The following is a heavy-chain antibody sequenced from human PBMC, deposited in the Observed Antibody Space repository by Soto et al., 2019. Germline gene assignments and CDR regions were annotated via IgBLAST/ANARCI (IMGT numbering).Heavy chain of an antibody. V-gene: IGHV4-31*03. J-gene: IGHJ4*02. CDR1: GGSISSGGYY. CDR2: IYYSGSP. CDR3: ARDWSLDY. Sequence: PSETLSLTCTVSGGSISSGGYYWSWIRQHPGKGLEWIGYIYYSGSPYYNPSLKSRVTISIDTSKNQFSLKLSSVTAADTAVYYCARDWSLDYWGQGTLVTVSS.